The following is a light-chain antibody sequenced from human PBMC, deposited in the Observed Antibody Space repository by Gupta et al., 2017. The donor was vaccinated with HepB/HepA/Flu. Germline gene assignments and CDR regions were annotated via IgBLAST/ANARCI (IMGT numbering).Light chain of an antibody. J-gene: IGKJ2*02. Sequence: IVLTQPPRAMPSASAATSTVLCRASHNVSTNYLAWYQQKPGQAPRLLIYGASTRATGIPDRFSGSGSGTDFILTISRLESDDFAVYYCQQYSSSPGTFGPGTKLEIK. CDR3: QQYSSSPGT. CDR2: GAS. CDR1: HNVSTNY. V-gene: IGKV3-20*01.